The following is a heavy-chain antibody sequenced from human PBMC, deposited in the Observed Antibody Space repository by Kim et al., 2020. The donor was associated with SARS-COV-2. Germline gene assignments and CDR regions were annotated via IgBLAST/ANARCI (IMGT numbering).Heavy chain of an antibody. CDR3: ARGGAWIQLGYFDY. D-gene: IGHD5-18*01. V-gene: IGHV4-34*01. J-gene: IGHJ4*02. Sequence: KPSLKSRVTISVDTSKNQVSLKLSSVTAADTAVYYCARGGAWIQLGYFDYWGQGTLVTVSS.